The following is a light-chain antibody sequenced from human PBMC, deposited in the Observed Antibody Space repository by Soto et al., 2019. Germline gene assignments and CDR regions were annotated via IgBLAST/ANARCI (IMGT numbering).Light chain of an antibody. J-gene: IGKJ5*01. CDR3: QRYGNSLSS. V-gene: IGKV3D-20*01. Sequence: EIVLTQSPATLSLSPGESGTVSCGASQSLGGNYLAWYQQRPGLAPRLLIYDASTKATGIPDRFSGGGSGTNFTLTITGLEPEDFAVYYCQRYGNSLSSFGQGTRLEI. CDR1: QSLGGNY. CDR2: DAS.